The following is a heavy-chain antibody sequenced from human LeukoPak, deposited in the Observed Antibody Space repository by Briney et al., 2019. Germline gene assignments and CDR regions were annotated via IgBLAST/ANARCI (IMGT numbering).Heavy chain of an antibody. CDR2: ISCNSGSI. J-gene: IGHJ5*02. Sequence: GGSLRLSCAASGFTFDDYAMHWVRQAPGKGLEWVSGISCNSGSIGYADSVKGRFTISRDNAKNSLYLQMNSLRAEDTAVYFCARVATGSYDWFDPWGQGTLVTVSS. V-gene: IGHV3-9*01. CDR3: ARVATGSYDWFDP. CDR1: GFTFDDYA. D-gene: IGHD3-10*01.